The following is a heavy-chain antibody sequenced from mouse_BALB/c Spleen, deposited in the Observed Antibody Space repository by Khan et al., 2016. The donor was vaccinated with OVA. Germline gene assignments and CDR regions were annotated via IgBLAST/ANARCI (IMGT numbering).Heavy chain of an antibody. V-gene: IGHV1-18*01. CDR1: GYTFTEYT. CDR3: ARRDYYGYDWFFDV. D-gene: IGHD1-2*01. Sequence: VQLQQSGPELVKPGASVKISCKTSGYTFTEYTMHWVKQSHGKSLEWIGRINPNNGGTSYNQKFKGKATLTVDKSSSTAYMELRSLTSEESAVYYCARRDYYGYDWFFDVWGAGTTVTFSS. J-gene: IGHJ1*01. CDR2: INPNNGGT.